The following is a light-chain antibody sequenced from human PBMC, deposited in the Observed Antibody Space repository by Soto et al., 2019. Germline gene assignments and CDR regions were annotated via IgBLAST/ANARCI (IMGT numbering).Light chain of an antibody. J-gene: IGLJ1*01. CDR3: SSHTIYLTRV. Sequence: QSALTQPASVSGSPGQSIAISCTGTSGDIGGYNYVSWYQQHPGKPPKLIIHEVSNRPSGVSDRFSGSKSGNTASLAISGLQADDEADYYCSSHTIYLTRVFGTGTKVTVL. CDR1: SGDIGGYNY. V-gene: IGLV2-14*01. CDR2: EVS.